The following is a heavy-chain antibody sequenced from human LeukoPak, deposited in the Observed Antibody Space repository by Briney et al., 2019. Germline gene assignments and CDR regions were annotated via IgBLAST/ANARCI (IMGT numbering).Heavy chain of an antibody. V-gene: IGHV3-23*01. J-gene: IGHJ4*02. CDR1: GFTFSDYA. D-gene: IGHD2/OR15-2a*01. CDR2: ITGSGIST. Sequence: GGSLRLSCEASGFTFSDYAMTWVRQAPGKGLEWVSEITGSGISTYYADSVKGRFTISRDNSKNTLYLQMNSLRAEDTAVYYCAREHFDFDYWGQGTLVTVPS. CDR3: AREHFDFDY.